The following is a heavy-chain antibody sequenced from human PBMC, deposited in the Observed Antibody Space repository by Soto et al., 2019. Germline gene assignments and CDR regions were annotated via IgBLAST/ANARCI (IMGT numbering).Heavy chain of an antibody. J-gene: IGHJ3*02. Sequence: QVQLVESGGGVVQPGRSLRLSCAASGFTFSSYAMHWVRQAPGKGLEWVAVITYDGSNKYYADSVKGRFTLSRDNSKNTLYLQMDSLGAEDTPAYCCARDHLCFGAGAFDIWGQGTMVTVSS. V-gene: IGHV3-30-3*01. CDR1: GFTFSSYA. D-gene: IGHD3-10*01. CDR2: ITYDGSNK. CDR3: ARDHLCFGAGAFDI.